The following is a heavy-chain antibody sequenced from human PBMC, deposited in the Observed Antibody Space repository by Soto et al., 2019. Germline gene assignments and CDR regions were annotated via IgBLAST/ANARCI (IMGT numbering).Heavy chain of an antibody. J-gene: IGHJ4*02. CDR2: IYYSGST. V-gene: IGHV4-39*01. D-gene: IGHD6-13*01. CDR3: ARHVVAAAGTSGSDY. CDR1: GGSISSSSYY. Sequence: QLQLQESGPGLVKPSETLSLTCTVSGGSISSSSYYWGWIRQPPGKGLEWIGSIYYSGSTYYNPSLKSRVTISVDTSKNHFSLKLSSVTAADTAVYYCARHVVAAAGTSGSDYWGQGTLVTVSS.